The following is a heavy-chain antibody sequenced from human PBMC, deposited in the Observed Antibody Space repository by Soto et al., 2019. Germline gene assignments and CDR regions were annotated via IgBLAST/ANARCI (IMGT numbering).Heavy chain of an antibody. V-gene: IGHV4-31*03. CDR3: ACARAEDDDVWGSSNWFDP. D-gene: IGHD3-16*01. CDR1: GGSLNSGGYY. J-gene: IGHJ5*02. Sequence: PSETLSLTCTVSGGSLNSGGYYWTWIRQHPGKGLEWIGYIYYSGTTYYNPSLKSRVTISMDTSKNQFSLNVSSVTAADTAVYYCACARAEDDDVWGSSNWFDPWGQGTLVTSPQ. CDR2: IYYSGTT.